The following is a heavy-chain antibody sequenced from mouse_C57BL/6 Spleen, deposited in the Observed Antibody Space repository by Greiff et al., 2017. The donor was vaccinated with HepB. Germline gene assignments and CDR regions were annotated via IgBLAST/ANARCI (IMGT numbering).Heavy chain of an antibody. CDR3: AREGTGTDWYFDV. Sequence: EVNVVESEGGLVQPGSSMKLSCTASGFTFSDYYMAWVRQVPEKGLEWVANINYDGSSTYYLDSLKSRFIISRDNAKNILYLQMSSLKSEDTATYYCAREGTGTDWYFDVWGTGTTVTVSS. D-gene: IGHD4-1*01. CDR2: INYDGSST. CDR1: GFTFSDYY. V-gene: IGHV5-16*01. J-gene: IGHJ1*03.